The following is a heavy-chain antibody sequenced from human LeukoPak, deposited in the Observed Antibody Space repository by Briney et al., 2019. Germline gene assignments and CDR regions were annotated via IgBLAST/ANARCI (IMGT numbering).Heavy chain of an antibody. V-gene: IGHV3-74*01. Sequence: PGGSLRLSCAASGFTFSSYWMHWVRQAPGKGLVWVARINTDGTNTVYADSVKGRFTISRDNAKNTLYLQMNSLRAEDTAVYYCAVDGRSGSGSYYRNWYFDLWGCGTLVTVSS. J-gene: IGHJ2*01. D-gene: IGHD3-10*01. CDR1: GFTFSSYW. CDR3: AVDGRSGSGSYYRNWYFDL. CDR2: INTDGTNT.